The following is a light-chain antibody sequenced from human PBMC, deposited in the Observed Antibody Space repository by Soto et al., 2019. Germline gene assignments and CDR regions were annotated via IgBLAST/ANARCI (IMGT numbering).Light chain of an antibody. Sequence: QSVLTQPPSVSAAPGQKVTLSCSGSSSNIGNNYVSWYQQLPGTAPKLLIYENNKRPSGIPDRFSGSKSGTSATLGITGPQTGNEDDYYGGTWDSSLSAGVFGGGTKVTVL. J-gene: IGLJ2*01. CDR2: ENN. CDR3: GTWDSSLSAGV. CDR1: SSNIGNNY. V-gene: IGLV1-51*02.